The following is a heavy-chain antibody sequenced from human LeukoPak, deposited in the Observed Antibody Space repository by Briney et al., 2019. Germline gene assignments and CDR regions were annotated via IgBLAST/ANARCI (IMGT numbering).Heavy chain of an antibody. CDR2: INLNSGDT. J-gene: IGHJ4*02. CDR1: GYTFTGYY. V-gene: IGHV1-2*02. CDR3: ARVGFEFCTNTGCFFDY. Sequence: ASVKVSCKASGYTFTGYYMHWVRQAPGQGLEWMGWINLNSGDTKSAQRFQGRVTMTRDTSITTAYMDLSRLTTADTAVYYCARVGFEFCTNTGCFFDYWAQEPLFTVSS. D-gene: IGHD2-2*01.